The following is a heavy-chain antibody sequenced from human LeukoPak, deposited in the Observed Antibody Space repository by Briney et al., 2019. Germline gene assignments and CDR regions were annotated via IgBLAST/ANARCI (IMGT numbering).Heavy chain of an antibody. Sequence: SETLSLTCTVSGDSITSYYWSWIRQPPGKTLEWIGYVYHNGGTNYNPSLRSRVSMSVAASKTQFSLTMKSVTAADTALYYCARHKVGGNFDSWGQGILV. CDR2: VYHNGGT. CDR1: GDSITSYY. D-gene: IGHD3-3*01. V-gene: IGHV4-59*08. J-gene: IGHJ4*02. CDR3: ARHKVGGNFDS.